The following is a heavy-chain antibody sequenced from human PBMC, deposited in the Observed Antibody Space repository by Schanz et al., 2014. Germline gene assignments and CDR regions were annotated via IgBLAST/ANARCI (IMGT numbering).Heavy chain of an antibody. V-gene: IGHV1-69*04. CDR1: GYTFTSYS. J-gene: IGHJ5*02. CDR2: IIPILGIA. D-gene: IGHD2-2*01. Sequence: VQLEQSGAEVKKPGASVKVSCKASGYTFTSYSMHWVRQAPGQGLEWMGRIIPILGIANYAQKFQGRVTITADKSTFTAYMDVSSLRSEDTAVYYCARDRRRYCSTASCLHDNWFDPWGQGTLVIVSS. CDR3: ARDRRRYCSTASCLHDNWFDP.